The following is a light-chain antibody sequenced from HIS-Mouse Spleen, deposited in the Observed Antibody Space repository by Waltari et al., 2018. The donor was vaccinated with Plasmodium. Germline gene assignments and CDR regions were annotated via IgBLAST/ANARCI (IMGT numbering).Light chain of an antibody. CDR1: QSVSSSY. J-gene: IGKJ3*01. CDR3: QQYGSSRFT. CDR2: GAS. Sequence: EIVLTPSPGTLSLSPGESATLSCRASQSVSSSYLAWYQQKPGQAPRLLIYGASSRATGIPDRFSGSGSGTDFTLTISRLEPEDFAVYYCQQYGSSRFTFGPGTKVDIK. V-gene: IGKV3-20*01.